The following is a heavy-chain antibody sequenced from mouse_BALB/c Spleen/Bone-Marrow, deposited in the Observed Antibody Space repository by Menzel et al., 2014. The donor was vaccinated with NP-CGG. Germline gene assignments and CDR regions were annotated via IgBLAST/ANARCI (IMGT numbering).Heavy chain of an antibody. CDR2: INPASSTI. CDR1: GFDFSRYW. Sequence: VQLQQSGGGLVQPGGSLKLSCAASGFDFSRYWMTWVRQAPGKGLEWIGEINPASSTINYTPSLKDKFIISRDNAKNTLYLQMSKVRSEDTALYYCAKNYYYGYVAYGGQGTLVTVSA. CDR3: AKNYYYGYVAY. V-gene: IGHV4-1*02. J-gene: IGHJ3*01. D-gene: IGHD1-2*01.